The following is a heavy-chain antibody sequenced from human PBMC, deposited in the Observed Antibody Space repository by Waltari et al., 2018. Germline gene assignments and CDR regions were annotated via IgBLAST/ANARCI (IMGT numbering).Heavy chain of an antibody. CDR1: GASFTSSLYF. Sequence: QVQLQESGPGLVKPSETLSLSCAVSGASFTSSLYFWVWIRQSPGKGLEWVGSVSYDGTTNYNSFFKRRVTISVDTSKNQFSLKLSSVTAADTAVYYCATMINYDYGMDVWGQGTTVTVSS. J-gene: IGHJ6*02. CDR3: ATMINYDYGMDV. D-gene: IGHD3-3*01. V-gene: IGHV4-39*07. CDR2: VSYDGTT.